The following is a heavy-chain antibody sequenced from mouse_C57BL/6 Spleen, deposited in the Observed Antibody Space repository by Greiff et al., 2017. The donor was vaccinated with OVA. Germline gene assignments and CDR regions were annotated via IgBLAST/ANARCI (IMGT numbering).Heavy chain of an antibody. CDR1: GFSFNTYA. CDR2: ISSKSNNYAT. D-gene: IGHD6-1*01. J-gene: IGHJ4*01. CDR3: VRQGDCHALDY. V-gene: IGHV10-1*01. Sequence: EVKLLESGGGLVQPKGSLKLSCAASGFSFNTYAMNWVRQAPGKGLEWVARISSKSNNYATYYAVYVKATFTISRADSESKLYLKIIKSKTEDTAMYYSVRQGDCHALDYWGQGTSVTVSS.